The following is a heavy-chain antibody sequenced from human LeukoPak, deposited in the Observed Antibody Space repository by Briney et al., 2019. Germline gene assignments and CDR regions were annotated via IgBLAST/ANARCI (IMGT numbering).Heavy chain of an antibody. J-gene: IGHJ4*02. CDR1: GDSISSGTFY. V-gene: IGHV4-39*02. CDR3: ARDLNPTHLFDY. CDR2: IHFSGST. Sequence: PSETLSLTYTVSGDSISSGTFYWGWVRQPPGKGLEWIGSIHFSGSTYYNPSLKSPVTIYVDTSKKQFSPNLSSVTAAHTATYYCARDLNPTHLFDYWGQGTLVTVFS.